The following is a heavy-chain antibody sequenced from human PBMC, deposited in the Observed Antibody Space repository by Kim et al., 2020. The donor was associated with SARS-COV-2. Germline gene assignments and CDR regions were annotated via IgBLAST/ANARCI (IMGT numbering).Heavy chain of an antibody. V-gene: IGHV3-23*01. J-gene: IGHJ6*02. CDR1: GFTFSSYA. CDR3: AKAEDGYYYYYYGMDV. Sequence: GGSLRLSCAASGFTFSSYAMSWVRQAPGKGLEWVSAISGSGGSTYYADSVKGRFTISRDNSKNTLYLQMNSLRAEDTAVYYCAKAEDGYYYYYYGMDVWGQGTTVTVSS. CDR2: ISGSGGST. D-gene: IGHD5-12*01.